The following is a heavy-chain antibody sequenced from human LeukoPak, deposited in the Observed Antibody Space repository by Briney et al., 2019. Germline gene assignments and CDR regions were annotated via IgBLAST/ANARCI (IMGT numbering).Heavy chain of an antibody. D-gene: IGHD3-16*01. V-gene: IGHV3-11*01. Sequence: GGSLRLSCAASGFTFSDYYMSWIRQAPGEGLEWVSYISSSSTTIYYADSVKGRFTISRDNARNSLYLQMNSLRAEDTAVYYCAKDSPRLPGGDLWGQGTLVTVSS. CDR1: GFTFSDYY. CDR3: AKDSPRLPGGDL. CDR2: ISSSSTTI. J-gene: IGHJ5*02.